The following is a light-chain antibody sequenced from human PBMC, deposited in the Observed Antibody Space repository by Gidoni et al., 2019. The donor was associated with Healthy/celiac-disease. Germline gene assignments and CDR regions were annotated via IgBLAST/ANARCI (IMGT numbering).Light chain of an antibody. CDR3: QSYDSSLSAVV. Sequence: QSVLTQPPSVSEAPGQSVTISCTGSSSNIGAGYDVNWYQQLPGTAPKPLIYGNSNRPSGVPDRFSGSKSGTSASLAITGLQAEDEADYYCQSYDSSLSAVVFGGGTKLTVL. V-gene: IGLV1-40*01. CDR1: SSNIGAGYD. J-gene: IGLJ2*01. CDR2: GNS.